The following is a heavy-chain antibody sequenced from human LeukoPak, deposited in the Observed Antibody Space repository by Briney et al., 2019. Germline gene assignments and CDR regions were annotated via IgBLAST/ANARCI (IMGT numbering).Heavy chain of an antibody. D-gene: IGHD6-13*01. Sequence: PSETLSLTCTVSGYSISSGYYWGWIRQPPGKGLEWIGSIYHSGSTYYNPSLKSRVTISVDTSKNQFSLKLSSVTAADTAVYYCARRNRLNSLAAAGTGYYYYYYMDVWGKGTTVTISS. CDR2: IYHSGST. V-gene: IGHV4-38-2*02. CDR3: ARRNRLNSLAAAGTGYYYYYYMDV. CDR1: GYSISSGYY. J-gene: IGHJ6*03.